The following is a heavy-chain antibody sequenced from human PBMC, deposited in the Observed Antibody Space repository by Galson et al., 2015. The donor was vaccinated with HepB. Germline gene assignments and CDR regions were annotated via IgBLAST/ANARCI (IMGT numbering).Heavy chain of an antibody. CDR2: ISDDGSKK. CDR1: GFTFSSYG. D-gene: IGHD2-15*01. CDR3: AKGEDPTDSDSVVLVAATDF. J-gene: IGHJ4*01. V-gene: IGHV3-30*18. Sequence: SLRLCCAASGFTFSSYGMHWVRQAPGQGVEWVAVISDDGSKKYYADSVTGRFTISRDNSKNTLYLQMNSLRTEDTAVYYCAKGEDPTDSDSVVLVAATDFWGQGTLVTVSS.